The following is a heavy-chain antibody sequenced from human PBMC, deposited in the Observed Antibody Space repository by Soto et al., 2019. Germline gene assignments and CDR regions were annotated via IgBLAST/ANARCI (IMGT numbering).Heavy chain of an antibody. D-gene: IGHD6-19*01. CDR2: VSYDGTNK. Sequence: QVQLVESGGGVVQPGRSLRLSCAASGFTFSSYGMYWVRQAPGMGLEWVAIVSYDGTNKYYADSVKGRFTISRDNSKNTLYLQMNSPRPEDTAVYYCAKDGLRVIAVAANWFDPWGQGTLVTVSS. CDR1: GFTFSSYG. CDR3: AKDGLRVIAVAANWFDP. V-gene: IGHV3-30*18. J-gene: IGHJ5*02.